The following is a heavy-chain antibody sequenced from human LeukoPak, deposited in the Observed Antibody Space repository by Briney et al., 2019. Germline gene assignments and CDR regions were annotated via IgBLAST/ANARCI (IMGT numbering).Heavy chain of an antibody. CDR3: ARHVHQQLPPKAFDY. Sequence: PSETLSLTCTVSGGSISSGIYYWGWIRQPPGKGLEWIGSIYYSGNTYYNPSLKSRVTISVDTSKNQLSLKLNSVTAADTAVYYCARHVHQQLPPKAFDYWGQGTLVTVSS. CDR1: GGSISSGIYY. V-gene: IGHV4-39*01. D-gene: IGHD6-13*01. CDR2: IYYSGNT. J-gene: IGHJ4*02.